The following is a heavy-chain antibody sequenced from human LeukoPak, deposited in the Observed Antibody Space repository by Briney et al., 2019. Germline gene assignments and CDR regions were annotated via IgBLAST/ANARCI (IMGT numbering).Heavy chain of an antibody. V-gene: IGHV3-73*01. J-gene: IGHJ4*02. CDR2: IRSKANSYAT. CDR3: TRDLYPHYYDSSGFDY. CDR1: GFTFSGSA. D-gene: IGHD3-22*01. Sequence: PGGSLRLSCAASGFTFSGSAMHWVRQASGKGLEWVGRIRSKANSYATAYAASVKGRITISRDDSKNTAYLQMNSLKTEDTAVYYCTRDLYPHYYDSSGFDYWGQGTLVAVSS.